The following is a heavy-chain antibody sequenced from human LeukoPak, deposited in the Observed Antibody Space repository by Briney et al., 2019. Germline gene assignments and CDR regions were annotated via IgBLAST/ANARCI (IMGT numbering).Heavy chain of an antibody. D-gene: IGHD3-22*01. CDR1: GGSISSYY. CDR3: ARTPIYYYDNSGYYS. Sequence: SETLSLTCTVSGGSISSYYWSWIRKPAGKGLESIGHISTSGSTNYNPSLKSRVTMSVDTSKNQVSLKLSSVTAADTAVYYCARTPIYYYDNSGYYSWGQGTLVTVSS. V-gene: IGHV4-4*07. CDR2: ISTSGST. J-gene: IGHJ4*02.